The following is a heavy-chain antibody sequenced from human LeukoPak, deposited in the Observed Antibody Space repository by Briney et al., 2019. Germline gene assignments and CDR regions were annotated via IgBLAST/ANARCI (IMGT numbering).Heavy chain of an antibody. CDR3: ARGGAYYDFWSGYYNPDY. J-gene: IGHJ4*02. V-gene: IGHV3-30-3*01. CDR1: GFTFSSYA. CDR2: ISYDGSNK. Sequence: AGGSLRLSCAASGFTFSSYAMHWVRQAPGKGLEWVAVISYDGSNKYYADSVKGRFTISRDNSKNTLYLQMNSLRAEDTAVYYCARGGAYYDFWSGYYNPDYWGQGTLVTVSS. D-gene: IGHD3-3*01.